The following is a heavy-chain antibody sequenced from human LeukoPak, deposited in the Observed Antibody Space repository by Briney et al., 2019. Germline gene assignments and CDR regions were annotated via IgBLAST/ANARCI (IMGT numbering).Heavy chain of an antibody. CDR1: GGSISRYY. CDR2: IYTSGST. J-gene: IGHJ3*01. CDR3: ARELRYDNSDSGAF. V-gene: IGHV4-4*07. Sequence: PSETLSLTCTVSGGSISRYYWSWIRQPAGKGLEWIGRIYTSGSTNYNPSLKSRVTMSVDTSKNQFSLKLSSVTAADTALYYCARELRYDNSDSGAFWGQGTVVTVSS. D-gene: IGHD3-22*01.